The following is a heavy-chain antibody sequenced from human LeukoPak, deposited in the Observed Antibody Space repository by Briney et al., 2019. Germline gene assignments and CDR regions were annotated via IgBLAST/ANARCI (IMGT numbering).Heavy chain of an antibody. CDR1: GFTFSSHW. Sequence: PGGSLRLSCEASGFTFSSHWMHWVRQAPGKGLVWVAGIHSNGSRTTYADSVKGRFTISRDNAKNPPYLQMNSLRAEDTAVYYCARDHLMYRLFDYWGQGTLGTGS. CDR2: IHSNGSRT. D-gene: IGHD1-26*01. V-gene: IGHV3-74*01. J-gene: IGHJ4*02. CDR3: ARDHLMYRLFDY.